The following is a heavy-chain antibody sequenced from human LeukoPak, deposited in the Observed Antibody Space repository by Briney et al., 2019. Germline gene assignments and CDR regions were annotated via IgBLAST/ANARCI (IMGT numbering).Heavy chain of an antibody. Sequence: GESLKISCKGSGYRFTSYWNGWVRQIPGKGLGGMGIIYPGDSDTRYSPSFEGPITNSADKSISTDYLQWSSLKASDTAMYYCARQDYYDSSGYYYCAFDIWGQGTMVTVSS. V-gene: IGHV5-51*01. CDR3: ARQDYYDSSGYYYCAFDI. CDR2: IYPGDSDT. CDR1: GYRFTSYW. D-gene: IGHD3-22*01. J-gene: IGHJ3*02.